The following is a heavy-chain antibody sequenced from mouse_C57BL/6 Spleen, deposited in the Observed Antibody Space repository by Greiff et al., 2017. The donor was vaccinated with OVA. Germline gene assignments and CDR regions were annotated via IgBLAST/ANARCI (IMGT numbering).Heavy chain of an antibody. CDR1: GYTFTSYW. J-gene: IGHJ1*03. CDR3: ARKTVVARYWYFDV. D-gene: IGHD1-1*01. Sequence: VQLQQPGAELVMPGASVKLSCKASGYTFTSYWMHWVKQRPGQGLEWIGEIDPSDSYTNYNQKFKGKSTLTVDKSSSTAYMQLSSLTSEDSAVYYCARKTVVARYWYFDVWGTGTTVTVSS. CDR2: IDPSDSYT. V-gene: IGHV1-69*01.